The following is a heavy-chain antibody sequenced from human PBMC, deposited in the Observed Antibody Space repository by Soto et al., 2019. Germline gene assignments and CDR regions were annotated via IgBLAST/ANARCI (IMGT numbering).Heavy chain of an antibody. Sequence: ASMKVSCKASGYTFTSYYMHWVRQAPGQGLEWKGKINPSGGSTSYAQKFQGRVTMTRDTSTSTVYMELSSLRSEDTAVYYCASLRSGIAAGFDYWGQGTLVTVSS. J-gene: IGHJ4*02. CDR3: ASLRSGIAAGFDY. CDR2: INPSGGST. D-gene: IGHD6-13*01. CDR1: GYTFTSYY. V-gene: IGHV1-46*01.